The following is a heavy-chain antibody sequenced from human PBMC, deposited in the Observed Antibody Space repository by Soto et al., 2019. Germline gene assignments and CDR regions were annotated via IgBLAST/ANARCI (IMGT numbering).Heavy chain of an antibody. CDR3: ATEGRDGATRPHSAFDI. CDR1: GYTLTELS. D-gene: IGHD1-26*01. V-gene: IGHV1-24*01. CDR2: FDPEDGET. J-gene: IGHJ3*02. Sequence: QVQLVQSGAEVKKPGASVKVSCKVSGYTLTELSMHWVRQAPGKGLEWMGGFDPEDGETIYAQKFQGRVTMTEDTSTDTAYRELSSLRSGDTAVYYCATEGRDGATRPHSAFDIWGQGTMVTASS.